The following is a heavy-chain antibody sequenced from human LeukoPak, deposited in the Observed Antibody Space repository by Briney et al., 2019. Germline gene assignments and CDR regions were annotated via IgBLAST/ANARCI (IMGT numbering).Heavy chain of an antibody. CDR3: ARAPPNYYGSGSRFDY. CDR2: MNPNSGNT. V-gene: IGHV1-8*01. Sequence: ASVKVSCKASGYTFTSYDINWVRQATGQGLEWMGWMNPNSGNTGYAQKFQGRVTMTRDTSISTAYMELSRLRSDDTAVYYCARAPPNYYGSGSRFDYWGQGTLVTVSS. D-gene: IGHD3-10*01. CDR1: GYTFTSYD. J-gene: IGHJ4*02.